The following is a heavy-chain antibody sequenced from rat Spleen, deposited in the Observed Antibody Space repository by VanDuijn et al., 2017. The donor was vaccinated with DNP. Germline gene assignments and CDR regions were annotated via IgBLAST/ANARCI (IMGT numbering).Heavy chain of an antibody. CDR3: TTERYYGPNYFDY. Sequence: EVQLVESGGGLVQPGRSLKLSCAASGFTFSDYYMAWVRQAPKKGLEWVASISYDGSSIYYGDSVKGRFTISRDNADGTLNLQMDSLRSEDTATYYCTTERYYGPNYFDYWGQGVMVTVSS. J-gene: IGHJ2*01. CDR2: ISYDGSSI. V-gene: IGHV5-20*01. CDR1: GFTFSDYY. D-gene: IGHD1-6*01.